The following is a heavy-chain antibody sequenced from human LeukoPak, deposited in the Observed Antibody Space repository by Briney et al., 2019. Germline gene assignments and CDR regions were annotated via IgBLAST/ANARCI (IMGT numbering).Heavy chain of an antibody. V-gene: IGHV3-21*01. D-gene: IGHD6-19*01. CDR1: GFTFSSYE. CDR2: ISTSSIYI. CDR3: ARGWLGSGLDY. Sequence: GGSLRLSCAASGFTFSSYEMNWVRQAPGKGLEWVSFISTSSIYIYYGDSVKGRFTISRDNAKNSLYLQINSLRAEDTAVYYCARGWLGSGLDYWGQGTLVTVSS. J-gene: IGHJ4*02.